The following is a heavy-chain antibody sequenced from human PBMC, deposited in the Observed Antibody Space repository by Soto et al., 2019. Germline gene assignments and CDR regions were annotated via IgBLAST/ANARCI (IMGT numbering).Heavy chain of an antibody. V-gene: IGHV3-30-3*01. CDR3: ARAGCDGGRCYTLVGLRYGMDV. CDR1: GFTFSSYV. J-gene: IGHJ6*02. CDR2: ISYDGNNK. Sequence: QVQLVEYGGGVVQPGRSLRLSCAASGFTFSSYVMHWVRQAPGKGLEWVAVISYDGNNKYYADSVKGRFTISRDNSKNTLYLQMNRLRAEDTAVYYCARAGCDGGRCYTLVGLRYGMDVWGQGTTVTVSS. D-gene: IGHD2-15*01.